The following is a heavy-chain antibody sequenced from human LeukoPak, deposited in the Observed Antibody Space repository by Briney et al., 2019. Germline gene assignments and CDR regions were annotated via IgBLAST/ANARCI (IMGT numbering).Heavy chain of an antibody. Sequence: SETLSLTCAVYGGSFSGYYWSWIRQPPGKGLEWIGEINHSGSTNYNPSLKSRVTISVDTSKNQFSLMLSSVTAADTAVYYCVLEGYGDYGYWGQGTLVTVSS. CDR3: VLEGYGDYGY. J-gene: IGHJ4*02. V-gene: IGHV4-34*01. D-gene: IGHD4-17*01. CDR2: INHSGST. CDR1: GGSFSGYY.